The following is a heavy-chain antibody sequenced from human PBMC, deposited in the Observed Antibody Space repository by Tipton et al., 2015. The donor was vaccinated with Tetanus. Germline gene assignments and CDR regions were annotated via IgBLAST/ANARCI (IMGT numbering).Heavy chain of an antibody. D-gene: IGHD3-16*01. CDR1: GFIFDDYA. CDR3: VKDGPYYEFDQ. J-gene: IGHJ4*02. Sequence: SLRLSCAASGFIFDDYAMHWVRQAPGKGLEWVSGISWSSSSLSYADSVKGRFTISRDNARSSLYLQMNSLRADDTALYYCVKDGPYYEFDQWGQGTPVTVSS. CDR2: ISWSSSSL. V-gene: IGHV3-9*01.